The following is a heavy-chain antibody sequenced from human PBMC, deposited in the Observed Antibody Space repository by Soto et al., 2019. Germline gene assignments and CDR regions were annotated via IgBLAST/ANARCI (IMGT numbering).Heavy chain of an antibody. Sequence: SETLSLTCAVYGGSFSGYYWSWIRQPPGRGLEWIGEINHSGSTNYNPSLKSRVTISVDTSKNQFSLKLSSVTAADTAVYYCARGRGDYVWGSYRYRPHFDYWGQGTLVTVSS. CDR1: GGSFSGYY. J-gene: IGHJ4*02. V-gene: IGHV4-34*01. CDR3: ARGRGDYVWGSYRYRPHFDY. CDR2: INHSGST. D-gene: IGHD3-16*02.